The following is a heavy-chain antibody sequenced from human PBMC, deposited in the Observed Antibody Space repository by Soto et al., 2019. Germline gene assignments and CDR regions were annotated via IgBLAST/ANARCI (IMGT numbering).Heavy chain of an antibody. CDR2: ISPTNDNS. D-gene: IGHD1-7*01. Sequence: QVQLVQSGAEVKKPGTSVKVSCKASGYAFINYAVTWVRQAPGEGLEWMGWISPTNDNSYSAQKFQARVTMSTEPSSTTSYMERRGLTSADTAVYYWSREGGNTGTSDYWGQGTRVTFSS. CDR3: SREGGNTGTSDY. V-gene: IGHV1-18*01. J-gene: IGHJ4*02. CDR1: GYAFINYA.